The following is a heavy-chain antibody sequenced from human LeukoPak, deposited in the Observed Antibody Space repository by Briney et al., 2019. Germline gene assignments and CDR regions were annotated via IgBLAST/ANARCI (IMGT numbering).Heavy chain of an antibody. V-gene: IGHV3-7*01. J-gene: IGHJ4*02. CDR2: INQDGTEK. CDR1: GFTFSSSW. CDR3: ARGGKDKYCSSMTCPFFDY. D-gene: IGHD2-2*01. Sequence: PGGSLRVSCAASGFTFSSSWMSWVRQAPGKGLEWVANINQDGTEKYYVDSVKGRFTISRDNAKNSLYLQMNSLRAEDTAVYYCARGGKDKYCSSMTCPFFDYWGQGTLVTVSS.